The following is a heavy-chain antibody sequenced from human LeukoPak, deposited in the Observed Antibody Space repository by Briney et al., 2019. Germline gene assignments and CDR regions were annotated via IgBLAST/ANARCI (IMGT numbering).Heavy chain of an antibody. CDR2: ISSSGTNT. D-gene: IGHD1-26*01. CDR3: ARLFSGTYSDY. J-gene: IGHJ4*02. V-gene: IGHV3-23*01. Sequence: GGSLRLSCAASGFIFSSYDMNWVRQAPGKGLEWVSFISSSGTNTYYADSVKGRFTISRDNSKNTVFLQMNSLRAEDTAVYYCARLFSGTYSDYWGQGTLGTVSS. CDR1: GFIFSSYD.